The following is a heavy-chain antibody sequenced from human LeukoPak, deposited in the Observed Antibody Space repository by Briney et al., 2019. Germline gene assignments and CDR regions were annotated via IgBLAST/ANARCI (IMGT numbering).Heavy chain of an antibody. J-gene: IGHJ4*02. CDR2: INPNSGGT. CDR3: ARDLNSGWYNFDY. CDR1: GYTFTGYY. D-gene: IGHD6-19*01. Sequence: VKVSCKASGYTFTGYYMHWVRQAPGQGLEWMGWINPNSGGTNYAQKFQGRVTMTRDTSISTAYMELSRLRSDDTAVYYCARDLNSGWYNFDYWGQGTLVTVSS. V-gene: IGHV1-2*02.